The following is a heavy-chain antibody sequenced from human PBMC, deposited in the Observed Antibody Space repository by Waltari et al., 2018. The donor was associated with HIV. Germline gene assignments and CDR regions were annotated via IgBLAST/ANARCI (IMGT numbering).Heavy chain of an antibody. CDR2: IKSITDGGKT. CDR1: GLPFSKDW. Sequence: EVQLVESGGGLVKPGGSLRLSCAVSGLPFSKDWMNWVRQAAGKGLEGVSRIKSITDGGKTDYAAPVKGRFTISRDDSKNTLYLQMNSLKTEDTALYYCTTAPGGLRTWGQGTLVTVSS. J-gene: IGHJ4*02. D-gene: IGHD3-10*01. V-gene: IGHV3-15*01. CDR3: TTAPGGLRT.